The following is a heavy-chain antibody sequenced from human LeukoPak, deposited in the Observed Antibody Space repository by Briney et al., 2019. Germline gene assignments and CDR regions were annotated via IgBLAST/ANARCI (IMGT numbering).Heavy chain of an antibody. D-gene: IGHD2-15*01. Sequence: QAGGSLRLSCAASGFAFSTYWMDWVRQAPGKGLEWVGNINPAGSETYYVDPVKGRFSISRDNAKNLVYLQMNSLRAEDTAVYHCARFGYVAAVDVWGQGTPVTVSS. CDR2: INPAGSET. CDR1: GFAFSTYW. CDR3: ARFGYVAAVDV. J-gene: IGHJ4*02. V-gene: IGHV3-7*01.